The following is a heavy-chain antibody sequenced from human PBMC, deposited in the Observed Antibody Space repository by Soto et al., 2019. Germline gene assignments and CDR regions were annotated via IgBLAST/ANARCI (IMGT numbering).Heavy chain of an antibody. D-gene: IGHD1-26*01. CDR2: ISISSSTI. CDR3: ARDGATTGHWDY. CDR1: GFTFSTFS. Sequence: GGSLRLSCAASGFTFSTFSMNWVRRAPGKGLEWISYISISSSTIHYADSVKGRFTISRDNAKSSLYLQMDRLRDDDTAVYYCARDGATTGHWDYWGQGTLVTVS. V-gene: IGHV3-48*02. J-gene: IGHJ4*02.